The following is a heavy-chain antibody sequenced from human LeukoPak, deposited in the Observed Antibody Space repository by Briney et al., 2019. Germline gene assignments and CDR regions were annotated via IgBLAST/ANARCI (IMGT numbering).Heavy chain of an antibody. CDR2: ISSSSTYI. D-gene: IGHD6-19*01. V-gene: IGHV3-21*01. CDR3: AKSSGWNYYFYYMDV. J-gene: IGHJ6*03. Sequence: PGGSLRLSCAASGFTFSNYGMNWVRQAPGKGQEWVSSISSSSTYIYYANSVKGRFTISRDNAKNSLYLQMNSLRAEETAVYYCAKSSGWNYYFYYMDVWGKGTTVIASS. CDR1: GFTFSNYG.